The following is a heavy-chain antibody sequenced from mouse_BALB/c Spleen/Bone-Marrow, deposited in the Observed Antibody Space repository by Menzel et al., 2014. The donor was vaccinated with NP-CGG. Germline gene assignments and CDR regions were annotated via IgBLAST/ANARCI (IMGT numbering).Heavy chain of an antibody. V-gene: IGHV1-67*01. Sequence: VQLQESGPELVRPGVSVKISCKGSGYTFTDYAMHWVKQSHAKGLEWIGVISTYSGNTNYNQKFKGKATMTVDKSSNTAYMELARLTSEDSAIYYCARGYYGSSYLFDYWGQGTTLTVSS. J-gene: IGHJ2*01. CDR1: GYTFTDYA. CDR2: ISTYSGNT. CDR3: ARGYYGSSYLFDY. D-gene: IGHD1-1*01.